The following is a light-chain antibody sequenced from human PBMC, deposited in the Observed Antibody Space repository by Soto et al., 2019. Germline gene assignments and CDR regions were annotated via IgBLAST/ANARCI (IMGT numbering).Light chain of an antibody. CDR1: QSVGGD. CDR2: GAV. V-gene: IGKV3-15*01. J-gene: IGKJ2*01. CDR3: QQYYAWPRT. Sequence: EIVMTQSPVTLSVSPGERATLSCSASQSVGGDLAWYQQIPGQAPRLLIYGAVTRATGVAARFSGGGSGTEFTLTVDSLQSEDLAIYYCQQYYAWPRTFGQGTKLEI.